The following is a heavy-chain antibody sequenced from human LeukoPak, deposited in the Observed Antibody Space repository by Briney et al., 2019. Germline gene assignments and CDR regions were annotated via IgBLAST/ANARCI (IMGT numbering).Heavy chain of an antibody. D-gene: IGHD1-26*01. J-gene: IGHJ5*02. CDR2: IHSSGYT. CDR3: AQRQGPTSGSDDYFDP. CDR1: GGSISSHY. V-gene: IGHV4-4*09. Sequence: SGTLSLTCTVSGGSISSHYWAWIRPPPGQGLEWIAYIHSSGYTNYKPFPSSRATISVDSSKNQFSPKVPSVTAADTAVYYWAQRQGPTSGSDDYFDPWGQGTLVTVSS.